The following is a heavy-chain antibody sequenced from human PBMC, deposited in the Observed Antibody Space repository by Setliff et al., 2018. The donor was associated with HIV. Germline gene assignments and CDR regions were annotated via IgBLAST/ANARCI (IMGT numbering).Heavy chain of an antibody. CDR2: IIPVLDIT. Sequence: VASVKVSCKASGDTLSIHPISWVRQAPGRGLGWMGGIIPVLDITNYAQKFQGRVTITADASSSTMYMELSGLRSGDTAVYYCAGPRGDEAFDIWGQGTMVTVSS. CDR1: GDTLSIHP. V-gene: IGHV1-69*10. J-gene: IGHJ3*02. D-gene: IGHD3-10*01. CDR3: AGPRGDEAFDI.